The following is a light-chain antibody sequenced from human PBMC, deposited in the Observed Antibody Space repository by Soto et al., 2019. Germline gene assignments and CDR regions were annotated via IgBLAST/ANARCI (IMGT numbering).Light chain of an antibody. CDR2: WAY. J-gene: IGKJ1*01. CDR3: QQYCVRPWT. CDR1: QSVLYSSNNKNC. Sequence: DIVMTQSPDSLAVSLGERATINCESSQSVLYSSNNKNCLAWYQQKPGQPPKLLIYWAYIRESGVPYRFSGGGSGTDFTLTISGLQAEDVAVYYCQQYCVRPWTFGQGNKVEIK. V-gene: IGKV4-1*01.